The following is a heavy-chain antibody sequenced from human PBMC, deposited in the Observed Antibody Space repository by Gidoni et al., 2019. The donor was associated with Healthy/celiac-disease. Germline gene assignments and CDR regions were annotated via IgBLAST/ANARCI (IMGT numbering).Heavy chain of an antibody. CDR3: GSGVPAAIDYMDV. D-gene: IGHD2-2*01. CDR2: ISGSGGST. V-gene: IGHV3-23*01. J-gene: IGHJ6*03. Sequence: EVQLLESGGGLVPPGGSLRLSCAASGFTFSSYALSWVRQAPGKGLGWVSAISGSGGSTYYADSVKGRFTSSRDKSKNTLYLQMNSLRAEDTAVYYCGSGVPAAIDYMDVWGKGTTVTVSS. CDR1: GFTFSSYA.